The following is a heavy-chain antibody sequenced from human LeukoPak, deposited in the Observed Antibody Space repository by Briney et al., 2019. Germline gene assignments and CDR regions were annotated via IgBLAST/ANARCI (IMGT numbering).Heavy chain of an antibody. D-gene: IGHD2-2*02. CDR3: ASPYCSSTSCYSQAAFDI. CDR2: INPNSGGT. J-gene: IGHJ3*02. V-gene: IGHV1-2*02. Sequence: GASVKVSCKASGYTFTGYYMHWVRQAPGQGLEWMGWINPNSGGTNYAQKFQGRVTMTRDTSISTAYMELSRLRSDDTAVYYWASPYCSSTSCYSQAAFDIWGQGTMVTVSS. CDR1: GYTFTGYY.